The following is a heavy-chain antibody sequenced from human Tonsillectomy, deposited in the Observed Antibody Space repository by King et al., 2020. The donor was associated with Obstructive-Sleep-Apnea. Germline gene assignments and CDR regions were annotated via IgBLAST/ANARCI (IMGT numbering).Heavy chain of an antibody. V-gene: IGHV3-66*04. D-gene: IGHD2-15*01. J-gene: IGHJ4*02. CDR2: IDTGGTT. Sequence: VQLVESGGDLVQPGGSLRLSCEASGCTVTDNYMSWVRRAPGKGLEWLSLIDTGGTTYYTGSVKGRFTIFRDNSMNTVYLQMNNLRAEDTAVYYCARPLGSDGISFDHWGQGTVVTVSS. CDR3: ARPLGSDGISFDH. CDR1: GCTVTDNY.